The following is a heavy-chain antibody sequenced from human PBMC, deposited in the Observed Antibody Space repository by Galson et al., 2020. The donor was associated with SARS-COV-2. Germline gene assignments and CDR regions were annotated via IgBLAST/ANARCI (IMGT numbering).Heavy chain of an antibody. Sequence: GESLKISCQASGYTLTELSMHWVRPAPGKGLEWMGGFDPEHGATIYAQKFQGSVTMTEDTSTDTDYMELSSLRSEDTAVDYCATTTPLAVAGTSWFDPWGQGTLVTVSS. CDR1: GYTLTELS. CDR2: FDPEHGAT. V-gene: IGHV1-24*01. J-gene: IGHJ5*02. CDR3: ATTTPLAVAGTSWFDP. D-gene: IGHD6-19*01.